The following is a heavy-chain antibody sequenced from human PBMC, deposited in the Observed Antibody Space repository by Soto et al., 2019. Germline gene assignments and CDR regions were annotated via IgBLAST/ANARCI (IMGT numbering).Heavy chain of an antibody. J-gene: IGHJ4*02. CDR1: GGSFSGYY. D-gene: IGHD6-19*01. V-gene: IGHV4-34*01. CDR2: INHRGST. Sequence: QVQLQQWGAGLLKPSETLSLTCAVYGGSFSGYYWSWIRQPPGKGLEWIGEINHRGSTRYNPSLRSRVTRSVDTSKNHFARKLSSVTAADTAVYDWARVWGKFGPTYSSGCDYWGQGTLVTVSS. CDR3: ARVWGKFGPTYSSGCDY.